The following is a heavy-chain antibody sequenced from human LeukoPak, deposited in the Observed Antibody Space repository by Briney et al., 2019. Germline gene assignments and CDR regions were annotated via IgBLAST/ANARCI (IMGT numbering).Heavy chain of an antibody. CDR2: INPNIGGT. J-gene: IGHJ3*02. CDR1: GYTFTGYY. D-gene: IGHD1-26*01. Sequence: VASVKVSCKASGYTFTGYYMHWVRQAPGQGLEWMGQINPNIGGTNYAQKFQGRVTMTRDTSISTIYMELSRLRSDDTAVYYCARVGAGLNDAFDIWGQGTMVTVSS. CDR3: ARVGAGLNDAFDI. V-gene: IGHV1-2*06.